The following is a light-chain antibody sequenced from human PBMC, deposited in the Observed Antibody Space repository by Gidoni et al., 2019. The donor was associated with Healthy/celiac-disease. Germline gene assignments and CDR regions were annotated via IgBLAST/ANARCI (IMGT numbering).Light chain of an antibody. CDR3: QKYNSAPRT. CDR1: QGISNY. CDR2: AAS. J-gene: IGKJ1*01. V-gene: IGKV1-27*01. Sequence: SQTPSSLSASVGDRVTITCRASQGISNYLAWYQQKPGKVPKLLIYAASTLQSGVPSRFSGSGSGTDFTLTISSLQPEDVATYYCQKYNSAPRTFGQGTKVEIK.